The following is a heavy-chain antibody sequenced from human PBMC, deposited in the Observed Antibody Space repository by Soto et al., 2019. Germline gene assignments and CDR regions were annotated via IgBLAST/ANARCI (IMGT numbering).Heavy chain of an antibody. CDR2: TYYRSKWYN. V-gene: IGHV6-1*01. CDR1: GDSVSSNSAA. D-gene: IGHD6-13*01. J-gene: IGHJ6*02. CDR3: ARDHRGRQQLVRYYYYGMDV. Sequence: SQTLSLTCAISGDSVSSNSAAWNWIRQSPSRGLEWLGRTYYRSKWYNDYAVSVKSRITINPDTSKNQFSLQLNSVTPEDTAVYYCARDHRGRQQLVRYYYYGMDVWGQGTTLTVSS.